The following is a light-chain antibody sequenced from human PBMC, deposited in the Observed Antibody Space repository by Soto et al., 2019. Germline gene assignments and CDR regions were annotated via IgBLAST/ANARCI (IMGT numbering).Light chain of an antibody. CDR1: SSDVGGYNY. CDR3: SSYTSSTTLKV. V-gene: IGLV2-14*03. CDR2: DVS. J-gene: IGLJ2*01. Sequence: QSALTQPASVSGSTGQSITISCTGTSSDVGGYNYVSWYQQHPGKAPKLMIYDVSNRPSGVSNRFSGSKSGNTASLTISGLQAEDEAYYYCSSYTSSTTLKVFGGGTKLTVL.